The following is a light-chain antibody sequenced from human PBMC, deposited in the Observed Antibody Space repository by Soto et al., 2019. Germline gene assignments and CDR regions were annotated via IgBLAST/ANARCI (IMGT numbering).Light chain of an antibody. CDR1: QSVSSN. V-gene: IGKV3-15*01. Sequence: EIVMTQSPATLSVPPGERATLSCRASQSVSSNLAWYQQKPGQAPRLLIYGASTRATGISARFSGSGSGTEFALTISSLQSEDVAVYSCQQYNDWPPAFGQGTKVDIK. CDR2: GAS. CDR3: QQYNDWPPA. J-gene: IGKJ1*01.